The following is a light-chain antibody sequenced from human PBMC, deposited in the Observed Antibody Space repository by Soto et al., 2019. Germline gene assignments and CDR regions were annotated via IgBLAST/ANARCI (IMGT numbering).Light chain of an antibody. Sequence: EIWLTQSPGTLSLSPGERATLSCRASRSVSGNYLAWFQQKPGQAPRLLIYGASSRATGIPDRISGSGSGTDFTLTISRLEPEDFAVYCCQQCGSSPQTFGQGTKVEIK. V-gene: IGKV3-20*01. CDR1: RSVSGNY. J-gene: IGKJ1*01. CDR3: QQCGSSPQT. CDR2: GAS.